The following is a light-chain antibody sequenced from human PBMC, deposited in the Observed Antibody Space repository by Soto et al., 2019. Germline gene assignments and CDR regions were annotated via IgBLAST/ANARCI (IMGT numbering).Light chain of an antibody. CDR3: QQYNNWPPIT. J-gene: IGKJ5*01. Sequence: EIVMTQSPATLSVSPGERATLSCRASQSVSSNLAWYQQKPGQAPSLVIYGASTRATGIPARFSGSGSGTEFTLTISSLQSEDFAIYYCQQYNNWPPITFGQGTRLEIK. CDR1: QSVSSN. V-gene: IGKV3-15*01. CDR2: GAS.